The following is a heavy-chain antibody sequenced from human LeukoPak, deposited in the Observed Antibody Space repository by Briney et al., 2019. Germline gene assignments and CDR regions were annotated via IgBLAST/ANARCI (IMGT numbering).Heavy chain of an antibody. CDR1: GFAFSGSS. D-gene: IGHD5-24*01. J-gene: IGHJ4*02. CDR2: ISSSSGYI. Sequence: GGSLRLSCAASGFAFSGSSMIWVRQAPGKGLEWVSSISSSSGYIYYADSMKGRFTISRDNAKNSLYLQMNSLRAEDTAVYYCARDGKGWLQPFDYWGQGTLVTVSS. V-gene: IGHV3-21*01. CDR3: ARDGKGWLQPFDY.